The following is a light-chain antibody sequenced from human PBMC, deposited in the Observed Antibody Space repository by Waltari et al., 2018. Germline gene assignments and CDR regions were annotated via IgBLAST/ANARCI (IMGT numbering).Light chain of an antibody. Sequence: QSALTQPASVSGSPGQSITISCSGTSSDVGAYNYVCWYQQHPGKAPKPIIYDVSVRPSGVSNRFSGSKSGNTASLTISGLHTEDEADYYCGTSTTTRNHVFGTGTKVTVL. CDR2: DVS. CDR1: SSDVGAYNY. V-gene: IGLV2-14*03. CDR3: GTSTTTRNHV. J-gene: IGLJ1*01.